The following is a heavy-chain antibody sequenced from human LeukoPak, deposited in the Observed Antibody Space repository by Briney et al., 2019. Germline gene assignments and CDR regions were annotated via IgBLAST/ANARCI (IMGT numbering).Heavy chain of an antibody. D-gene: IGHD6-13*01. Sequence: SETLSLTCTVSGDSISSSSYYWGWIRQPPGKGLEWIGSIYYSGTTFYNPSLKSRVTISVDTSKNQFSLKLSSVTAADTAVYYCARASPRYSSSWYSDYFDSWGQGTLVTVSS. J-gene: IGHJ4*02. CDR2: IYYSGTT. V-gene: IGHV4-39*07. CDR3: ARASPRYSSSWYSDYFDS. CDR1: GDSISSSSYY.